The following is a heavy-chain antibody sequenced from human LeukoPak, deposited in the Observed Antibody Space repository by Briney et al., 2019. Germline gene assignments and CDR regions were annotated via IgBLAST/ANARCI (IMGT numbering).Heavy chain of an antibody. Sequence: GGSLRLSCAASGFTFSSYAMSWVRQAPGKGLEWVSAISGSGGSTYYADSVKGRFTISRDNSKNTLYLQMNSLRAEDTAVYYCAKLGYCSSTSCYRPYYFDYWGQGTLVTVSS. CDR3: AKLGYCSSTSCYRPYYFDY. J-gene: IGHJ4*02. D-gene: IGHD2-2*01. V-gene: IGHV3-23*01. CDR2: ISGSGGST. CDR1: GFTFSSYA.